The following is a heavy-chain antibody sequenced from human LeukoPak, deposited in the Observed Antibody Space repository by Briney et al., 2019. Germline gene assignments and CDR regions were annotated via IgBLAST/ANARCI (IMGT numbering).Heavy chain of an antibody. CDR1: GFSFSDAW. CDR3: TTYGSGRKFDY. J-gene: IGHJ4*02. V-gene: IGHV3-15*04. CDR2: IESKTDGGTT. D-gene: IGHD3-10*01. Sequence: GGSHRLSCAASGFSFSDAWMSWVPQIPGKGLEWVGRIESKTDGGTTDYAAPVKGRFTISRDDSTNTLYLQMNSLKSEDTAVYYCTTYGSGRKFDYWGQGILVTVSS.